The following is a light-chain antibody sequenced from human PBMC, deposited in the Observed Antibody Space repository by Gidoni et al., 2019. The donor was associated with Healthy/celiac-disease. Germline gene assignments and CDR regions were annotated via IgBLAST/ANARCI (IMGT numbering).Light chain of an antibody. Sequence: DIQMTQSPSSLSASVGDRLTIPCRASQSISSYLNGCQQKPGKDPKLLIYAAASLQGGVPSRFSGSGSGTEFTLTISSLQPEDFATDYCQQRYSTRPETFGPGTKVDIK. CDR1: QSISSY. CDR2: AAA. V-gene: IGKV1-39*01. CDR3: QQRYSTRPET. J-gene: IGKJ3*01.